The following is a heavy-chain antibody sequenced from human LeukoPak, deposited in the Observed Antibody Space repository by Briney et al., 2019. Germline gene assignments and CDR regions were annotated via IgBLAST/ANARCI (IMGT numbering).Heavy chain of an antibody. J-gene: IGHJ1*01. CDR3: ARRAGYYSEYFQH. CDR1: GFTFSSYS. V-gene: IGHV3-48*01. Sequence: GGSLRLSCAAFGFTFSSYSMNWVRQAPGKGLEWVSYISSSSSTIYYADSVKGRFTISRDNAKNSLYLQMNSLRAEDTAMYYCARRAGYYSEYFQHWGQGTLVTVSS. D-gene: IGHD3-9*01. CDR2: ISSSSSTI.